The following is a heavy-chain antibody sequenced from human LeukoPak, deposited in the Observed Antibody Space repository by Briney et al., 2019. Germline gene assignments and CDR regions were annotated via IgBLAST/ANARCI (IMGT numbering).Heavy chain of an antibody. Sequence: GSLRLSCAASGFIFSNYDMHWVRQATGKGLEWVSAIDTAGHTYYIDSVKGRFTISRENAKNSLYLQMNSLRAGDTAVYYCIRGGDGFDPWGQGTLVTVSS. J-gene: IGHJ5*02. V-gene: IGHV3-13*01. CDR1: GFIFSNYD. CDR2: IDTAGHT. CDR3: IRGGDGFDP. D-gene: IGHD3-10*01.